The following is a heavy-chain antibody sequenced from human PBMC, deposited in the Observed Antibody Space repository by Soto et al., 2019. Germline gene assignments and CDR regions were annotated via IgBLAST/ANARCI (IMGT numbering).Heavy chain of an antibody. D-gene: IGHD3-9*01. CDR2: ISGSGGST. J-gene: IGHJ4*02. CDR1: GFTFSNYA. CDR3: AKDRAIRPGSDFDY. Sequence: GGSLRLSCAASGFTFSNYAMTWVRQAPGKGLEWVSAISGSGGSTYYADSVKGRFTISRDNSKNTLYLRMDSLRAEDTAVFYCAKDRAIRPGSDFDYWGQGTQVTVSS. V-gene: IGHV3-23*01.